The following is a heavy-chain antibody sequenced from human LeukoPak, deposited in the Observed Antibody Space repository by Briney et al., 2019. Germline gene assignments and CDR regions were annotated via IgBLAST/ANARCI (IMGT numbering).Heavy chain of an antibody. CDR2: ISGSGGST. J-gene: IGHJ4*02. D-gene: IGHD1-1*01. CDR1: GFTFSSYA. V-gene: IGHV3-23*01. Sequence: GGSLRLSCAASGFTFSSYAMSWVRQAPGKGLEWVSAISGSGGSTYYADSVKGRFTISRDNSKNTLYLQMNSLRAEDTAVYYCARDSAVQRGGFDYWGQGTLVTVSS. CDR3: ARDSAVQRGGFDY.